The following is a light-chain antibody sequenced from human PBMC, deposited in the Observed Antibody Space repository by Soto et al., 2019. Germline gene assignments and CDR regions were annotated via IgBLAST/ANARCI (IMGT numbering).Light chain of an antibody. CDR2: KAS. Sequence: DIQMTQSPSTLSGSVGDRVTITCRASQTISSWLAWYQQKPGKAAKLLIYKASTLKSGVPSRFSGSGSGTEFTLTISSLQPDDFATYYFQHYNSYSEAFGQGTTVDI. J-gene: IGKJ1*01. CDR1: QTISSW. V-gene: IGKV1-5*03. CDR3: QHYNSYSEA.